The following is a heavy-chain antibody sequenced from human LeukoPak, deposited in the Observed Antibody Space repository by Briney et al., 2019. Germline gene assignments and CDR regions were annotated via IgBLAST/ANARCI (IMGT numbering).Heavy chain of an antibody. Sequence: GPVKVSCKASGYTFTTYAMNWVRQAPGQGLEWMGWINTNTGNPTYAQGFTGEFVFSLDTSVSTAYLQISSLKAEDTAVYFCARDRFYYGSGSGLDAFDIWGQGTMVTVSS. D-gene: IGHD3-10*01. CDR1: GYTFTTYA. CDR2: INTNTGNP. V-gene: IGHV7-4-1*02. CDR3: ARDRFYYGSGSGLDAFDI. J-gene: IGHJ3*02.